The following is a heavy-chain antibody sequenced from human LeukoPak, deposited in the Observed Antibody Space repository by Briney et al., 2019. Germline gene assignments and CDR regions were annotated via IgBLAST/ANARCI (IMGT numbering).Heavy chain of an antibody. V-gene: IGHV3-23*01. Sequence: PGGSLRLSCAASGFTFSSNAMTWVRQAPGEGLEWVSTITGSDDTTYYADSVKGRFTISRDYSQNTVHLQLNNLRAEDTAMYYCAKGPQLYSGYHPDYWGQGTLVTVSS. D-gene: IGHD5-12*01. CDR2: ITGSDDTT. CDR1: GFTFSSNA. CDR3: AKGPQLYSGYHPDY. J-gene: IGHJ4*02.